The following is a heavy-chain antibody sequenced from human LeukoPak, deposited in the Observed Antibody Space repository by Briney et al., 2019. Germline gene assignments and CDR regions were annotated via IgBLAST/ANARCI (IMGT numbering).Heavy chain of an antibody. CDR1: GFTFSNYW. D-gene: IGHD3-22*01. Sequence: GALRLSCAASGFTFSNYWMSWVRQAPGKGVEWVANINQDGSEIYYVDSVKGRFTISRDNAKNSLYLQINSLRAEDTAVYYSARDQGSMIVVRTTNGYFDLWGRGTLVTVSS. CDR2: INQDGSEI. V-gene: IGHV3-7*01. J-gene: IGHJ2*01. CDR3: ARDQGSMIVVRTTNGYFDL.